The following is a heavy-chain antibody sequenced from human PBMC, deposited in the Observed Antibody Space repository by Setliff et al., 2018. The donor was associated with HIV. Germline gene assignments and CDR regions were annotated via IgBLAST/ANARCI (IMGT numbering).Heavy chain of an antibody. CDR2: IKEDGSEK. CDR3: AREGSGFLDY. V-gene: IGHV3-7*03. CDR1: GFILSNYW. Sequence: GGSLRLSCAASGFILSNYWMSWVRQAPGKGLEWVANIKEDGSEKNYVNSVKGRFTISRDNAKNSLYLQMNSLRAEDTAVYFCAREGSGFLDYWGQGTLVTVSS. J-gene: IGHJ4*02. D-gene: IGHD3-9*01.